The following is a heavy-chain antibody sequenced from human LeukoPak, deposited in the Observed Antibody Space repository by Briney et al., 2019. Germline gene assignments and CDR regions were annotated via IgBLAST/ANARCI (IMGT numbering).Heavy chain of an antibody. V-gene: IGHV3-23*01. D-gene: IGHD3-16*01. CDR1: GVNNYA. Sequence: PGGSLRLSCAVSGVNNYAISWVRQAPGKGLEWVSVISGSGGSTYYADSEKGRFTISRGTSENTIYLQMNSLRAEDTAVYYCATSPRVTLYVMGDFAYWGQGTLVTVSS. J-gene: IGHJ4*02. CDR3: ATSPRVTLYVMGDFAY. CDR2: ISGSGGST.